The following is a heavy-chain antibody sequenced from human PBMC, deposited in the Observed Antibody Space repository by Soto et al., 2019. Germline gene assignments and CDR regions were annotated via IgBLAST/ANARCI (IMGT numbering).Heavy chain of an antibody. J-gene: IGHJ4*02. V-gene: IGHV1-24*01. D-gene: IGHD3-10*01. CDR2: FDPEDGEI. CDR1: GYSLNELS. Sequence: QVHLVQSGAEVKKPGASVKVSCKVSGYSLNELSIHWVRQAPGKGIEWMGGFDPEDGEIVYAQKFQGRVILTEDTSTDTDNMDLSSLRSEDTAVYYCATGGPAGDFDNWGQATLDTVSS. CDR3: ATGGPAGDFDN.